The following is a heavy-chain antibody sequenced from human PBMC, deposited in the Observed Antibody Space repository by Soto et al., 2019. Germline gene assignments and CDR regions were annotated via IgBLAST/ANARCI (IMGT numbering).Heavy chain of an antibody. CDR2: INHSGST. Sequence: QVQLQQWGAGLLKPSETLSLTCAVYGGSFSGYYWSWIRQPPGKGLEWIGEINHSGSTNYNPCLKSRVTISLDTSKNQFSLKLSSVTAADTAVYYCARDFEGQLGDYWGQGTLVTVSS. V-gene: IGHV4-34*01. J-gene: IGHJ4*02. CDR3: ARDFEGQLGDY. D-gene: IGHD3-3*02. CDR1: GGSFSGYY.